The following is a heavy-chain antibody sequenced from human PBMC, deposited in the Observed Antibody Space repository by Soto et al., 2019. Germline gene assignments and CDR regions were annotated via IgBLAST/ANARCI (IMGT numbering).Heavy chain of an antibody. CDR1: GDSISSSVW. J-gene: IGHJ4*02. D-gene: IGHD7-27*01. CDR3: ARKAWVRFDY. V-gene: IGHV4-4*02. CDR2: VFHTGNT. Sequence: SETLSLTCAVSGDSISSSVWCTWVRQPPGKGLEWIGEVFHTGNTYYNPSLKSRLTMSVDKSRNEFSLKLTSVTAADTAIYYCARKAWVRFDYWGQGALVTVSS.